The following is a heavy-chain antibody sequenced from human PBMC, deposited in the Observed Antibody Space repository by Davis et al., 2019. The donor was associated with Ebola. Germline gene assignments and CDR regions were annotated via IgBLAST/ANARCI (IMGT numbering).Heavy chain of an antibody. Sequence: GGSLRLSCVASGFTFSSYGFYWVRQAPGKGLERVAAISYDGSDKYYADSVKGRFTISRDNSKDTLYLQMNSLRAEDTAVFYCARGTCRGGSCYPNDYGDVFDFWGQGTMVTVSS. D-gene: IGHD2-15*01. J-gene: IGHJ3*01. CDR3: ARGTCRGGSCYPNDYGDVFDF. V-gene: IGHV3-33*05. CDR2: ISYDGSDK. CDR1: GFTFSSYG.